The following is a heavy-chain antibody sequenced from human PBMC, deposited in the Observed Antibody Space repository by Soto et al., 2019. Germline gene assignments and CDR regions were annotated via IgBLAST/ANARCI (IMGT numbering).Heavy chain of an antibody. CDR3: ARDSPYSSSWRNWFDP. CDR1: GDSVSSTSTA. J-gene: IGHJ5*02. CDR2: TYYRSNWYT. Sequence: SQTLSLTCAISGDSVSSTSTAWSWIRQSPSRGLEWLGRTYYRSNWYTDYAVSVKSRITINPDTSKNQFSLQLNSVTPEDTAVYYCARDSPYSSSWRNWFDPWGQGTLVTVSS. V-gene: IGHV6-1*01. D-gene: IGHD6-13*01.